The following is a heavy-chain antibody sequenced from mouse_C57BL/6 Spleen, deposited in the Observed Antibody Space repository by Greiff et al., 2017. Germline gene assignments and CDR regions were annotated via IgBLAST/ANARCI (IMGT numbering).Heavy chain of an antibody. Sequence: EVQLQQSVAELVRPGASVKLSCTASGFNIKNTYMHWVKQRPEQGLEWIGRIDPANGNTKYAPKFQGKATITADTSSNTAYLQLSSLTSEDTAIYYCASSQIYYYGSSYEWYFDVWGTGTTVTVSS. CDR2: IDPANGNT. V-gene: IGHV14-3*01. CDR3: ASSQIYYYGSSYEWYFDV. J-gene: IGHJ1*03. D-gene: IGHD1-1*01. CDR1: GFNIKNTY.